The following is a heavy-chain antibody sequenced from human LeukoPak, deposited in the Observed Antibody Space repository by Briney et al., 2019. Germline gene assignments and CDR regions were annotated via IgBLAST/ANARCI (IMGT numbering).Heavy chain of an antibody. CDR1: GYTFTSYY. Sequence: GASVKVSCKASGYTFTSYYMHWVRQAPGQGLEWMGIINPSGGSTSYTQKFQGRVTITRNTSISTAYMELSSLRSEDTAVYYCARGEEQWLGNWFDPWGQGTLVTVSS. CDR2: INPSGGST. V-gene: IGHV1-46*01. D-gene: IGHD6-19*01. CDR3: ARGEEQWLGNWFDP. J-gene: IGHJ5*02.